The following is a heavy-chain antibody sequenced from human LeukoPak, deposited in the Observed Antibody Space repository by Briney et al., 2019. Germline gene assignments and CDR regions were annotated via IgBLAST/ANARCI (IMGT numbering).Heavy chain of an antibody. CDR1: GFTFDDYA. V-gene: IGHV3-43*02. Sequence: PGGSLRLSCAASGFTFDDYAMHWVRQAPGKGLEWVSLISGDGGSTYYADSVKGRFTISRDNSKNSLYLQMSSLRTEDTALYYCAKDLIAVAGTTEYFQHWGQGTLVTVSS. J-gene: IGHJ1*01. CDR2: ISGDGGST. D-gene: IGHD6-19*01. CDR3: AKDLIAVAGTTEYFQH.